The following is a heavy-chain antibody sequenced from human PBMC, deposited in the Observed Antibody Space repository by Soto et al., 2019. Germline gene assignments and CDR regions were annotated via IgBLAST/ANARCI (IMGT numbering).Heavy chain of an antibody. D-gene: IGHD3-3*01. Sequence: QVQLQQWGAGLLKPSETLSLTCGVYGGSLSVYYWSWIRQSPGKGLEWIGEINHSGSTNYNPSFKSRVTISVDTSKNQFSVKLTSVTAADTAVYYCALIPGRFSTFYSYMDVWGGGTTVTVSS. CDR1: GGSLSVYY. V-gene: IGHV4-34*02. CDR2: INHSGST. J-gene: IGHJ6*03. CDR3: ALIPGRFSTFYSYMDV.